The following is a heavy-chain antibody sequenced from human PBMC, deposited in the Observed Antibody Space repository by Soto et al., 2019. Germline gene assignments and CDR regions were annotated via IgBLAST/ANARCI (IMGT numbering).Heavy chain of an antibody. Sequence: PGGSLRLSCAVSGFTFSSYWMSWVRQAPGKGLEWVANIKQGGGEKYYVDSVKGRFTISRDNARNSLYLQMNSLRAEDTAVYYCARGSRYCSSISCYTFDNWGQGTLVTVSS. CDR3: ARGSRYCSSISCYTFDN. D-gene: IGHD2-2*02. V-gene: IGHV3-7*01. CDR1: GFTFSSYW. J-gene: IGHJ4*02. CDR2: IKQGGGEK.